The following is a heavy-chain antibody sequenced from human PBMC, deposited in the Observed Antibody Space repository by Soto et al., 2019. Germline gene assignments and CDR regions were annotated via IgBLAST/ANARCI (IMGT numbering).Heavy chain of an antibody. V-gene: IGHV1-18*01. Sequence: QVQLVQSGPEVQKPGASVKVSCKASGYNFPMYGIIWLRQAPGQGPEWMGWISASNGNTKYAQRFQGRVTMSTQTSTSTAFMELRSLRSDDTAVYFCARESVCSGTSCPWDYWGQGTLVTVSS. D-gene: IGHD2-2*01. CDR2: ISASNGNT. J-gene: IGHJ4*02. CDR3: ARESVCSGTSCPWDY. CDR1: GYNFPMYG.